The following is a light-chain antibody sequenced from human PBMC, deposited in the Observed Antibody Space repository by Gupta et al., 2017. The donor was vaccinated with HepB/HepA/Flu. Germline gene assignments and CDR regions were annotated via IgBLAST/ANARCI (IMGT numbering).Light chain of an antibody. CDR3: QQSFRGLT. V-gene: IGKV1-39*01. CDR1: QSISNY. CDR2: AAS. J-gene: IGKJ4*01. Sequence: DIQLTQSPSTLSASVGDRVTVTCRASQSISNYLNWYQHKPGKAPSVLIYAASNLQSGVPSRFSGSGSGTDFTLTISSLQPEDFATYYCQQSFRGLTFGGGTKVEIK.